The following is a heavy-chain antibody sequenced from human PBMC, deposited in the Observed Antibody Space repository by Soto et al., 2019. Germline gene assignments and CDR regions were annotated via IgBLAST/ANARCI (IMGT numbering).Heavy chain of an antibody. Sequence: SVKVSCKASGGTFSSYTISWVRQAPGQGLEWMGRIIPILGIANYAQKFQGRVTITADKSTSTAYMELSSLRSEDTAVYYCARAAMGGYCSGGSCYSLYYFDYWGQGTLVTVSS. D-gene: IGHD2-15*01. CDR1: GGTFSSYT. J-gene: IGHJ4*02. CDR2: IIPILGIA. V-gene: IGHV1-69*02. CDR3: ARAAMGGYCSGGSCYSLYYFDY.